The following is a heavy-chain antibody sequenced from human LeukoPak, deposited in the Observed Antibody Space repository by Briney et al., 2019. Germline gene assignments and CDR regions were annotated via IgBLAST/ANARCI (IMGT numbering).Heavy chain of an antibody. D-gene: IGHD3-22*01. V-gene: IGHV3-11*01. Sequence: GGSLRLSCVVSGFRFSDYYMSWIRQTPGKGLELISYISGSGDAIYYTDSVKGRFTISRDNAKSSLYLQLDSLSAEDTAFYYCASLYDSTGFCFDYWGQGALVTVS. J-gene: IGHJ4*02. CDR2: ISGSGDAI. CDR3: ASLYDSTGFCFDY. CDR1: GFRFSDYY.